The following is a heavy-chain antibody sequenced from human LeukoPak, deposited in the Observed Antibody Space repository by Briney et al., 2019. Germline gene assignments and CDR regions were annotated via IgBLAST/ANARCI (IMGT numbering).Heavy chain of an antibody. CDR1: GGTFSSYA. CDR3: ARGVGSYDSSVIITEEVYFDY. D-gene: IGHD3-22*01. CDR2: IIPIFGTA. J-gene: IGHJ4*02. V-gene: IGHV1-69*13. Sequence: GASVKVSCKTSGGTFSSYAISWVRQAPGQGLEWMGGIIPIFGTANYAQKFRGRVTITADESTSTAYMELSSLRSEDTAVYYCARGVGSYDSSVIITEEVYFDYWGQGTLVTVSS.